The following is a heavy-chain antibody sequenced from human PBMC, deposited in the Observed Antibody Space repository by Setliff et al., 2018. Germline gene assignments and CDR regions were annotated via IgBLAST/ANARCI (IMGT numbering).Heavy chain of an antibody. J-gene: IGHJ4*02. CDR1: GYTFGAHY. Sequence: ASVKVSCKASGYTFGAHYIHWVRQAPGQGFEWMGWINPNSGDTDYAQNFQGRVTMTTDTSTNTAYMELRSLRSDDTAVYYCARWTARAVDYWGQGTLVNVSS. D-gene: IGHD6-6*01. CDR2: INPNSGDT. V-gene: IGHV1-2*02. CDR3: ARWTARAVDY.